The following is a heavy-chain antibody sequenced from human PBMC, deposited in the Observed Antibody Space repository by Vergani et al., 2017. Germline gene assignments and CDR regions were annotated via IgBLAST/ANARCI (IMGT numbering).Heavy chain of an antibody. Sequence: QVQLVQSGAEVKKPGASVKVSCKASGYTFTSYYMHWVRQAPGQGLEWMGIINPSGGSTSYAQKFQGRVTMTRDTSTSTVYMELSSLRSEDTAVYYCARVRDIVVVVAATGTFGRDWYFDLWGRGTLVTVSS. J-gene: IGHJ2*01. CDR2: INPSGGST. CDR1: GYTFTSYY. CDR3: ARVRDIVVVVAATGTFGRDWYFDL. V-gene: IGHV1-46*01. D-gene: IGHD2-15*01.